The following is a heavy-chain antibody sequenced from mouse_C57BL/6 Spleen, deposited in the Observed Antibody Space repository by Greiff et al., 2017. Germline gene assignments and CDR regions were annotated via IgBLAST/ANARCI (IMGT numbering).Heavy chain of an antibody. CDR3: ARYKLRGAMDD. J-gene: IGHJ4*01. CDR1: GFTFTAYY. CDR2: ISNKANGYTT. D-gene: IGHD4-1*01. V-gene: IGHV7-3*01. Sequence: EVMLVESGGGLVQPGGSLSLSCAASGFTFTAYYMSWVRQPPGKALEWLGFISNKANGYTTEYIASVKGRFTISSDNSQSILYLQMNALIAEDSATSYCARYKLRGAMDDWGQGTSVTVSS.